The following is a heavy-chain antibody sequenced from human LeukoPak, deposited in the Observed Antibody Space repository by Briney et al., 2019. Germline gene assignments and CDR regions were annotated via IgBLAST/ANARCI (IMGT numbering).Heavy chain of an antibody. J-gene: IGHJ4*02. D-gene: IGHD6-13*01. CDR2: GEWDVDE. V-gene: IGHV2-70*11. CDR1: GFSVSGSGML. Sequence: SGPALVKPTQSLTVTCNFSGFSVSGSGMLLGWIHQPAGEAVVCVGGGEWDVDEYCGTSVEARVTISKDTSRNQVVLTMTNMDPVDTATYYCARIRGVAAAGGYYFDYWGQGTLVTVSS. CDR3: ARIRGVAAAGGYYFDY.